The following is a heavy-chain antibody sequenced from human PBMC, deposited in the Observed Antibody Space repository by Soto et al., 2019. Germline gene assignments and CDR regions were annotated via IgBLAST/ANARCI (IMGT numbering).Heavy chain of an antibody. D-gene: IGHD2-2*01. CDR3: ARERSVGYCITTTCPKPFYYYAMDV. Sequence: QVQLVQSGAEVKKPGSSLKVSCKASGGTFTNYAFSWVRQAPGHGLEWMGGIIPVFGTPDYAQKFQGRVTITADESTRTASMELSRLRSDDTAVYYCARERSVGYCITTTCPKPFYYYAMDVWGQGTTVTVSS. J-gene: IGHJ6*02. CDR2: IIPVFGTP. V-gene: IGHV1-69*12. CDR1: GGTFTNYA.